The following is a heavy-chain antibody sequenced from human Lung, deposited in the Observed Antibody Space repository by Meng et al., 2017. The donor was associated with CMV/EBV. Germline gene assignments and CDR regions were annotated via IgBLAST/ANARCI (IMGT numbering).Heavy chain of an antibody. Sequence: SXTLSLXCTVSGYSISSGYYWGWSRQPPGKGLEWIGTIYRGGTTYYNSPLKSRVTISVDTSKNQFSLKMSSVTAADTAVYYCAILLWGTSVPNGTPWGQGTXVTVSS. V-gene: IGHV4-38-2*02. CDR3: AILLWGTSVPNGTP. J-gene: IGHJ4*02. CDR1: GYSISSGYY. D-gene: IGHD4-17*01. CDR2: IYRGGTT.